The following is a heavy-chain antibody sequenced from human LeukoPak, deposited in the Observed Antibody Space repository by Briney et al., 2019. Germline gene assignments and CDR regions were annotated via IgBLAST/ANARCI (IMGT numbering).Heavy chain of an antibody. Sequence: PGGSLRLSCTGSGFTFSDHYMTWIRQAPGKGLERISYISSSGTTTYYADSVKGRFTISRANAKTSVYLQMEGLRADDTAVYYCARVGSSRGWFDPWGHGTLVTVSS. V-gene: IGHV3-11*01. CDR2: ISSSGTTT. CDR1: GFTFSDHY. J-gene: IGHJ5*02. CDR3: ARVGSSRGWFDP. D-gene: IGHD3-10*01.